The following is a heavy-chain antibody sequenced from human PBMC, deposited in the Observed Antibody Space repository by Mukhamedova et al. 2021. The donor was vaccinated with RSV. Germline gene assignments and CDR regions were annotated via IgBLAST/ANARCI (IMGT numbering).Heavy chain of an antibody. CDR2: ISYDGSNK. CDR3: ARVKGNSGNFDY. D-gene: IGHD6-19*01. V-gene: IGHV3-30-3*01. J-gene: IGHJ4*02. Sequence: EWVAVISYDGSNKYYADSVKGRFTISRDNSKNTLYLQMNSLRAEDTAVYYCARVKGNSGNFDYWGQGTLVTVSS.